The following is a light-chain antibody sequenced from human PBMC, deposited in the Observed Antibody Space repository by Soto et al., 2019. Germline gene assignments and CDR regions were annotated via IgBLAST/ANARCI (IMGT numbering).Light chain of an antibody. CDR2: GVT. J-gene: IGKJ1*01. Sequence: EIVMTQSPATLSVSPGERATLSCRASQSVSSNLAGYQQKPGQAPRLLIYGVTTRAPGIPARFSGSGSGTEFTLTISSLQSEDFAVYYCQQYNNWLRTFGQGTKVEIK. V-gene: IGKV3-15*01. CDR3: QQYNNWLRT. CDR1: QSVSSN.